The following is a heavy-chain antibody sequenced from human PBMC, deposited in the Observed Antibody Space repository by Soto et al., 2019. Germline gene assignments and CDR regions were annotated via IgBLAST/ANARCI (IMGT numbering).Heavy chain of an antibody. CDR3: AIANYGDDDY. D-gene: IGHD4-17*01. J-gene: IGHJ4*02. CDR2: IKAYSGNT. CDR1: GYTFSTST. Sequence: LVQSGAEAKKPGTSVKVSRKASGYTFSTSTISWVRQAPGQGLEWLGWIKAYSGNTNYAPKLQGRVTMTTDTSTSTAYLELRSLTNDDTAMYYCAIANYGDDDYWGQGTLVTVSS. V-gene: IGHV1-18*04.